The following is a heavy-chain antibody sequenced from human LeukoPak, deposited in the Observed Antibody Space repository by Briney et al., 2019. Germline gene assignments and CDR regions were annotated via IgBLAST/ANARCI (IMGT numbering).Heavy chain of an antibody. CDR1: GGSITSDH. D-gene: IGHD6-13*01. Sequence: PSETLSLTCTVSGGSITSDHWNWIRQPPGKGLEWIGCIYYSGRTYYNPSLKSRVTISVDTSKNHFSLKLSSVTAADTAVYYCARYATAGGPNWFDPWGQGTLVTVSS. J-gene: IGHJ5*02. V-gene: IGHV4-59*01. CDR3: ARYATAGGPNWFDP. CDR2: IYYSGRT.